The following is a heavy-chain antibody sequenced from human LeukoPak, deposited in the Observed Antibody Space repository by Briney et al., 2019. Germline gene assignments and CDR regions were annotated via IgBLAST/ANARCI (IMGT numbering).Heavy chain of an antibody. V-gene: IGHV4-39*02. J-gene: IGHJ4*02. CDR1: GSSISSSGLY. CDR3: ARGAPGY. Sequence: PSETLSLTCTVFGSSISSSGLYWGWIRQPPGKGLEWIGSFYYSGNSYYNPSLKSRVTFSVDTSKNQLSLKLNSVTAADTAVYYCARGAPGYWGQGTLVTVSS. CDR2: FYYSGNS.